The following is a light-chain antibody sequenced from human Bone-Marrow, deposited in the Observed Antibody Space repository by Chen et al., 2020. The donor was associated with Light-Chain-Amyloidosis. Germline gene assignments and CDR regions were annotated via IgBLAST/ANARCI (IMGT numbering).Light chain of an antibody. Sequence: IVLTQSPGTLSLSPGEVANLSCRASQNIRSNYLTWYQQKFGQAPRLLIYGSSSRATGIPDRFTGSGSGTDFTLTINRLEPEDFAMYYCQQYGTSPLTFGGGTKVEIK. CDR3: QQYGTSPLT. CDR1: QNIRSNY. CDR2: GSS. J-gene: IGKJ4*01. V-gene: IGKV3-20*01.